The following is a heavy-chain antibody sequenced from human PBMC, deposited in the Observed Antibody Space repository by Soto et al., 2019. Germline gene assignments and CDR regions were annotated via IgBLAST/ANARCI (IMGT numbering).Heavy chain of an antibody. CDR2: ITGSGGDT. J-gene: IGHJ4*02. CDR1: GFTFSSYV. CDR3: AKGSADTRPYFFDY. V-gene: IGHV3-23*01. Sequence: EVQVLESGGGLVQPGGSLRISCAASGFTFSSYVMSWVRQAPGKGLEWVSAITGSGGDTYHADSVKGRFTISRDNTKNTLYLQMNGLRAEDTAVYYCAKGSADTRPYFFDYWGQGTLVTVSS. D-gene: IGHD6-13*01.